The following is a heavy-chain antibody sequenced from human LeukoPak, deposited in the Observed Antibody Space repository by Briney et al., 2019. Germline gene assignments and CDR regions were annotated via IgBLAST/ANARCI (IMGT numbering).Heavy chain of an antibody. CDR1: GFTFSSYG. CDR2: IWYDGSDK. D-gene: IGHD5-18*01. CDR3: ARTNLFVDTAVNDAFDV. J-gene: IGHJ3*01. Sequence: GRSLRLSCAASGFTFSSYGMHWVRQAPGKGLEWVAVIWYDGSDKYYADSVKGRFTISRDNSKSTLYLQMSSLRAEDTAVYYCARTNLFVDTAVNDAFDVWGQGTMVIVSS. V-gene: IGHV3-33*01.